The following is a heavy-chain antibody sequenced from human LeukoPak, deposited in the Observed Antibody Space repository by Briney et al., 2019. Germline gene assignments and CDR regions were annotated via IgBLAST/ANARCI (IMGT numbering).Heavy chain of an antibody. CDR2: SNSDGSST. CDR3: ARGADYPFNS. J-gene: IGHJ4*02. V-gene: IGHV3-74*01. Sequence: PGGSLRLSCAASGFTLSIYWMHWLRQAPGKGLVWVSRSNSDGSSTNYADSVKGRFTISRDNAKNTLYLQMNSLRAEDTAVYYCARGADYPFNSWGQGTLVTVSS. CDR1: GFTLSIYW. D-gene: IGHD4-11*01.